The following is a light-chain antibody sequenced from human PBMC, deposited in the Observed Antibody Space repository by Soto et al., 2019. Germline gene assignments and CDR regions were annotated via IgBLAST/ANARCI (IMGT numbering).Light chain of an antibody. CDR1: SSDLAIYNY. CDR2: QVT. Sequence: QSVLTQPASVSGSPGQSITISCTGTSSDLAIYNYVSWYQQQPGKAPKLMIYQVTNRPSGVSNRFSGSRSGNTASLTISGLQAEDEADYYCSSYTDSSNYVFCTGTKLTVL. CDR3: SSYTDSSNYV. J-gene: IGLJ1*01. V-gene: IGLV2-14*01.